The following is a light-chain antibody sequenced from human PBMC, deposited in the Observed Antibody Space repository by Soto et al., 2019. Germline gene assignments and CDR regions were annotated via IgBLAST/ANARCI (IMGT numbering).Light chain of an antibody. V-gene: IGKV3-20*01. CDR1: QSVTSTY. CDR2: GAS. J-gene: IGKJ1*01. Sequence: IVITESPTTLSVYQGERATLSCRASQSVTSTYLAWYQQKPGQAPRLLIYGASSRATGIPDRFSGSGSGTDFTLTISRLEPEDFALYYCHQYGYSLWTFGQGTKVDI. CDR3: HQYGYSLWT.